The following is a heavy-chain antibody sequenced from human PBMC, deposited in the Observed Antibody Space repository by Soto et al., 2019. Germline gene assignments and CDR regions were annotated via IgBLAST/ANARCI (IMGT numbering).Heavy chain of an antibody. Sequence: SGPTLVNPTQTLTLTCTFSGFSLSTSGVGVGWIRQPPGKALEWLAVIYWDDDKRYSPSLKDRLTITKDTSKNQVVLTLTNMDSVDTATYYCAHRGTAFDYWGQGTLVTVSS. CDR2: IYWDDDK. CDR1: GFSLSTSGVG. V-gene: IGHV2-5*02. J-gene: IGHJ4*02. CDR3: AHRGTAFDY. D-gene: IGHD3-10*01.